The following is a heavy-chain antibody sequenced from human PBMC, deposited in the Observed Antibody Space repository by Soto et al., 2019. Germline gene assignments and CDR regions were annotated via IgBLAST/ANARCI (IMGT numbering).Heavy chain of an antibody. CDR2: IIPIFGTA. V-gene: IGHV1-69*01. J-gene: IGHJ4*02. Sequence: QVQLVQSGAEVKKPGSSVKVSCKASGGTFSSYAISWVRQAPGQGLEWMGGIIPIFGTANYAQKFQGRVTMTADESTSTAYMELSSLRSEDTAVYYCAGVEQLVREMYYFDYWGQGTLVTVSS. CDR3: AGVEQLVREMYYFDY. D-gene: IGHD6-6*01. CDR1: GGTFSSYA.